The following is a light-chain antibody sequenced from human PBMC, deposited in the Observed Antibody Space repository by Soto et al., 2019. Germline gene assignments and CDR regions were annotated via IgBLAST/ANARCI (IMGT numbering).Light chain of an antibody. V-gene: IGLV2-14*03. Sequence: QSALTQPASVSGSPGQSIAISCTGTSSDVGRYDYVSWYQQHPGKAPKLIIYDVTRRPSGVSGRFSGSKSGNTASLTISGLQADDEADYYCSSYTSTTTLLFGGGTKLTVL. CDR3: SSYTSTTTLL. J-gene: IGLJ2*01. CDR2: DVT. CDR1: SSDVGRYDY.